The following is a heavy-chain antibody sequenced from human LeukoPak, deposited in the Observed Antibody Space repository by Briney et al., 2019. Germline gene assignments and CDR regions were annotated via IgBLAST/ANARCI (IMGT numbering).Heavy chain of an antibody. D-gene: IGHD3-10*01. CDR2: INEDGSIT. J-gene: IGHJ4*02. Sequence: GGSLRLSCTGSGFTFNTYAMTWVRQGPGKGLVWVSRINEDGSITSYADSVRGRFTISRDNAKNTLYLQMNSLRAEDTAVYYCTRDTFGARDSWGQGTLVTVSS. V-gene: IGHV3-74*01. CDR3: TRDTFGARDS. CDR1: GFTFNTYA.